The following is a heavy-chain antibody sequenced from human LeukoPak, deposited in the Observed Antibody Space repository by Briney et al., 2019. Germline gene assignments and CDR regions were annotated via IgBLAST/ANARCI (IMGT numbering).Heavy chain of an antibody. CDR2: IWYDGSNE. V-gene: IGHV3-33*08. Sequence: GGSLRLSCAASGFTFSAYWMSWLRQAPGKGLEWVAVIWYDGSNEYYTDSVKGRFTISRDNSKNTLSLQMNSLRAEDTAVYYCARYYGSGSVGGFDYWGQGTLVTVSS. CDR3: ARYYGSGSVGGFDY. J-gene: IGHJ4*02. CDR1: GFTFSAYW. D-gene: IGHD3-10*01.